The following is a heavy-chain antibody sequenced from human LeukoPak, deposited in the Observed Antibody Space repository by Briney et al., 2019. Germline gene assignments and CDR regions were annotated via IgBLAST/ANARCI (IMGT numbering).Heavy chain of an antibody. CDR2: ISSSGSTI. CDR1: GFTFSSYE. J-gene: IGHJ4*02. V-gene: IGHV3-48*03. Sequence: GGSLRLSCAASGFTFSSYEMNWVRQAPGKGLEWVSYISSSGSTIYYADSVKGRFTISRDNAKNSLYLQMNSLRAEDTAVYYCARARYSSGWLGDYWGQGTLVTVSS. CDR3: ARARYSSGWLGDY. D-gene: IGHD6-19*01.